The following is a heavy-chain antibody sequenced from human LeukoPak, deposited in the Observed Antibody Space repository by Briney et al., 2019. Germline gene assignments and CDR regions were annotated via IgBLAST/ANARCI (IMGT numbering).Heavy chain of an antibody. CDR2: ISYDGSNK. CDR3: ARDGVAAAESWIDP. D-gene: IGHD6-13*01. J-gene: IGHJ5*02. Sequence: GGSLRLSCAASGFTFSSYAMHWVRQAPGKGLEWVAVISYDGSNKYYADSVKGRFTISRDNSKNTLYLQMNSLRAEDTAVYYCARDGVAAAESWIDPWGQGTLVTVSS. CDR1: GFTFSSYA. V-gene: IGHV3-30-3*01.